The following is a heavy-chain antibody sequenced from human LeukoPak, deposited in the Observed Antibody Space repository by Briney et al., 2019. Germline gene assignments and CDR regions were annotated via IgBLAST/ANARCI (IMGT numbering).Heavy chain of an antibody. CDR1: GFTFSSYG. Sequence: GGSLRLSCAASGFTFSSYGMSWVRQAPGKGLEWVSAISGSGGSTYYADSVKGRFTISRDNSKNTLYLQMNSLRAENTAVYYCASGSGGSYYFDYWGQGTLVTVSS. CDR2: ISGSGGST. V-gene: IGHV3-23*01. CDR3: ASGSGGSYYFDY. D-gene: IGHD3-10*01. J-gene: IGHJ4*02.